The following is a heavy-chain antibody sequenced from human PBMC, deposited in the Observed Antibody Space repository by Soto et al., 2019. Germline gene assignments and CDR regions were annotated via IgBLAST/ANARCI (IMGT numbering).Heavy chain of an antibody. CDR1: AYTFTGSG. D-gene: IGHD6-13*01. CDR2: INAGNGNT. J-gene: IGHJ1*01. V-gene: IGHV1-3*01. CDR3: AAAGIWAVFQH. Sequence: AVKVSSTASAYTFTGSGSCCGRRAPGQRLEWMGWINAGNGNTKYSQKFQGRVTITRDTSASTAYMELSSLRSEDTAVYYCAAAGIWAVFQHWGQGTLVTVSS.